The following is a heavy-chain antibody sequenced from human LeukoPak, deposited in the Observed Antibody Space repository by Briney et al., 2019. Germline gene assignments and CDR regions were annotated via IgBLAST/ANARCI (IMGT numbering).Heavy chain of an antibody. CDR1: GFTFSGAW. J-gene: IGHJ4*02. Sequence: PGGSLRLSCAASGFTFSGAWIHWVRQVPGKGLAWVSGISNVASITEYTGSVKGRFTISRDNDKKTVYLQMNSLRAEDTAMYYCTRGPFTAPGIADYWGQGTLVTVSS. D-gene: IGHD6-13*01. V-gene: IGHV3-74*03. CDR3: TRGPFTAPGIADY. CDR2: ISNVASIT.